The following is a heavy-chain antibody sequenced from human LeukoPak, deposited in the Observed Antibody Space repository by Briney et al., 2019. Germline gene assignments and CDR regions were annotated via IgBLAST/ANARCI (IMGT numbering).Heavy chain of an antibody. CDR3: ARALDILVAFDI. CDR1: GGSISSYY. J-gene: IGHJ3*02. V-gene: IGHV4-4*07. Sequence: SETLSLTCTVSGGSISSYYWSWIRQPAGKGLEWIGRIYTSGSTNYNPSLKSRVTISVDRSKNQVSLKLSSVTAADTAVYYCARALDILVAFDIWGQGTMVTVSS. D-gene: IGHD3-9*01. CDR2: IYTSGST.